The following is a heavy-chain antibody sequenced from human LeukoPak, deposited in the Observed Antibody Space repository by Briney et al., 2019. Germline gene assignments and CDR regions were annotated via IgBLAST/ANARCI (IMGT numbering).Heavy chain of an antibody. CDR1: GYTLTELS. J-gene: IGHJ6*02. CDR3: ARVEDGYTYYYGMDV. D-gene: IGHD5-24*01. Sequence: SCKVSGYTLTELSMHWVRQAPGKGLEWVAVISYDGSNKYYADSVKGRFTISRDNSKNTLYLQMNSLRAEDTAVYYCARVEDGYTYYYGMDVWGQGTTVTVSS. CDR2: ISYDGSNK. V-gene: IGHV3-30*04.